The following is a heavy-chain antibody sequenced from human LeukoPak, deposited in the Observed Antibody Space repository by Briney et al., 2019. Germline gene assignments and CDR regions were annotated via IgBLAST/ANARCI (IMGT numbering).Heavy chain of an antibody. CDR3: ARHSSVLNSFDP. CDR2: IYPGDSDT. CDR1: GYSFTTYW. V-gene: IGHV5-51*01. J-gene: IGHJ5*02. Sequence: GESLKISCEGSGYSFTTYWIGWVRQMPGKGLEWMGVIYPGDSDTRYSPSFQGQVTISADKSINTAYLQWSSLKASDTAMYYCARHSSVLNSFDPWGQGTLVTVSS. D-gene: IGHD3-22*01.